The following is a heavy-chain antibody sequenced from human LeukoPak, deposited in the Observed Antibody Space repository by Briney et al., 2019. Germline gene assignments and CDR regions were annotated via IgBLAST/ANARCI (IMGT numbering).Heavy chain of an antibody. CDR1: GGSFSGYY. J-gene: IGHJ4*02. D-gene: IGHD3-10*01. V-gene: IGHV4-34*01. CDR3: ARVGADGSGFFFDY. Sequence: SETLSLTCAVYGGSFSGYYWSWIRQPPGKGLEWIGEINHSGTTNYKPSLKSRVTISVDTSKTQFSLKLSSVTAADTAVYYCARVGADGSGFFFDYWGQGTLVTV. CDR2: INHSGTT.